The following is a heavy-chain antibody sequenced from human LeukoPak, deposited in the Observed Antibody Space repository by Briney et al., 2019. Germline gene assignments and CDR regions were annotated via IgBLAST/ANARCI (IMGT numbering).Heavy chain of an antibody. CDR1: GFTFDDYS. CDR3: ARARSSYGYGDAFDI. CDR2: ITRDGENT. D-gene: IGHD5-18*01. J-gene: IGHJ3*02. V-gene: IGHV3-43*01. Sequence: PGGSLRLSCAASGFTFDDYSMYWVRQAPGKGLEWVALITRDGENTYYADSVKGRFTISRDNSKNTLYLQMNSLRAEDTAVYYCARARSSYGYGDAFDIWGQGTMVTVSS.